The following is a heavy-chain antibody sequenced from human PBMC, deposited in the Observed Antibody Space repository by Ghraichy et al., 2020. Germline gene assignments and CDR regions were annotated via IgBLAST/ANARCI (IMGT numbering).Heavy chain of an antibody. CDR1: GFTVSSNF. D-gene: IGHD4-17*01. CDR2: IYSGADT. J-gene: IGHJ4*02. CDR3: ARGGGATVTTPSSGFDY. V-gene: IGHV3-53*01. Sequence: GGSLRLSCAASGFTVSSNFMSWVRQAPGKGLEWVSVIYSGADTYYADSVKGRFTISRDNSENTLYLQMNTLRAEDTAVYYCARGGGATVTTPSSGFDYWGQGTLVTVSS.